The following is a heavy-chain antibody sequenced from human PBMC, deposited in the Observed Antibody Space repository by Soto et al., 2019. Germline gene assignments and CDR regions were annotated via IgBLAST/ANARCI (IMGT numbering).Heavy chain of an antibody. Sequence: ASVKVSCKASGYTFTGYYMHWVRQAPGQGLEWMGWINPNSGGTNYAQKFQGWVTMTRDTSISTAYMELSRLRSDDTAVYYCAGGHDSSSSDNWFDPWGQGTLVTVSS. CDR1: GYTFTGYY. D-gene: IGHD6-6*01. CDR3: AGGHDSSSSDNWFDP. J-gene: IGHJ5*02. V-gene: IGHV1-2*04. CDR2: INPNSGGT.